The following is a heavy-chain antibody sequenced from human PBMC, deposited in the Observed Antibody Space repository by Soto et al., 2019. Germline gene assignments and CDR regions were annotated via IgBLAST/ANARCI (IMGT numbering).Heavy chain of an antibody. J-gene: IGHJ6*02. CDR2: IRSKAYGGTT. Sequence: GVLRLSCTASGFTFGDYAMSWFRQAPGKGLEWVGFIRSKAYGGTTEYAASVKGRFTISRDDSKSIAYLQMNSLKTEDTAVYYCTRDSIAARPLFYYYYGRDVWGQGTTVTVSS. V-gene: IGHV3-49*03. CDR3: TRDSIAARPLFYYYYGRDV. D-gene: IGHD6-6*01. CDR1: GFTFGDYA.